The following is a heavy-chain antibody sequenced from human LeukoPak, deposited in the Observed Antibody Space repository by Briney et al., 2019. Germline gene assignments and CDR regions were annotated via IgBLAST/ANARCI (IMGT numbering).Heavy chain of an antibody. CDR1: GGSVSSGSYY. V-gene: IGHV4-61*01. CDR2: IYCSGST. D-gene: IGHD4-11*01. J-gene: IGHJ4*02. CDR3: ARSKTTVTGIDY. Sequence: SETLSLTCTVSGGSVSSGSYYWSWIRQPPGKGLEWIGYIYCSGSTNYNPSLKSRVTISVDTSKNQFSLKLSSVTAADTAVYYCARSKTTVTGIDYWGQGTLVTVSS.